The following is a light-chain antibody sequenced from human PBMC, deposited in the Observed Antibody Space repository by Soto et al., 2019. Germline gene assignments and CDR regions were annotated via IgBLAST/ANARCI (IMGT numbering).Light chain of an antibody. V-gene: IGLV2-11*01. CDR2: DVS. CDR3: CSYAGSYTVV. J-gene: IGLJ2*01. CDR1: SSDVGGYYY. Sequence: QSALTQPRSVSGAPGQSVTISCTGTSSDVGGYYYVSWYQHHPGKAPKLMIYDVSERPSGVPDRFSGSKSGNTASLTISGLQAEDEADYYCCSYAGSYTVVFGGGTKLTVL.